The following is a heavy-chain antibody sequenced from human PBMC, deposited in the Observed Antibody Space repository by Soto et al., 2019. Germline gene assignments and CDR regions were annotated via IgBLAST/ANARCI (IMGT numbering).Heavy chain of an antibody. J-gene: IGHJ6*02. CDR3: ARRQQLVYGMDV. CDR2: IYPGDSDT. CDR1: GYSFTSYW. D-gene: IGHD6-13*01. V-gene: IGHV5-51*01. Sequence: PGECLESSWRGSGYSFTSYWIGWVRQMPGKGLEWMGIIYPGDSDTRYSPSFQGQVTISADKSISTAYLQWSSLKASDTAMYYCARRQQLVYGMDVWGQVTTFTVSS.